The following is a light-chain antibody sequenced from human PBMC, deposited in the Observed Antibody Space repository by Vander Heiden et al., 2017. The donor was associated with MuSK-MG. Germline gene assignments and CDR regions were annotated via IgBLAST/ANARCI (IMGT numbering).Light chain of an antibody. CDR3: QVWHSSGDHPSVV. Sequence: SYVLTQPPSVSVAPGQTATITCAGNNIGALGVHWYQQRPGQAPVLVVYDDSDRPSGIPERFSGSNSGNTATLIIGRVEAGDEADYYCQVWHSSGDHPSVVFGGGTKMTVL. J-gene: IGLJ2*01. CDR2: DDS. V-gene: IGLV3-21*02. CDR1: NIGALG.